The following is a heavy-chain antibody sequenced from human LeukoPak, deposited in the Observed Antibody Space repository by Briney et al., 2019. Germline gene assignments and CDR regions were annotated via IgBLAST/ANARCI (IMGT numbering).Heavy chain of an antibody. CDR2: INPNSGGT. V-gene: IGHV1-2*02. D-gene: IGHD5-24*01. CDR3: ARDHGMATIIYFDY. CDR1: GYTFTGYY. Sequence: ASVKVSCKASGYTFTGYYMHWVRQAPGQGLEWMGWINPNSGGTNYAQKFQGRVTRTRDTSISTAYMELSRLGSDDTAVYYCARDHGMATIIYFDYWGQGTLVTVSS. J-gene: IGHJ4*02.